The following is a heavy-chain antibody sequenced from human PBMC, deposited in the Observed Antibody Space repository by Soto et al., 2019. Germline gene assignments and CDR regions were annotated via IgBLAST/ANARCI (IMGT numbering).Heavy chain of an antibody. J-gene: IGHJ4*02. V-gene: IGHV4-30-4*01. CDR2: ISYRGTT. CDR3: ARGNPSIYDPLAY. D-gene: IGHD3-22*01. Sequence: PSETLSLTCTVSGGSISSGDYYWSWIRQPTGKGLEWIGYISYRGTTYYNPSLKSQITISLDTSNNQFSLKLISVTAADTAVYYCARGNPSIYDPLAYWGQGVLVTVSS. CDR1: GGSISSGDYY.